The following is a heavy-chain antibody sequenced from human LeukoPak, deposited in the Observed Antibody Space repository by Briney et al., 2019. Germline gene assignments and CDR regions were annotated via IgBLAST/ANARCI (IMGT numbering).Heavy chain of an antibody. Sequence: SETLSLTCTVSGGSISSYYWGWIRQPPGRGLAWVGYIYYSGSTNYNPSLKSRVTISVDASKNQFSLRLSSVTAADTAVYYCARERGSFGQDAFDIWGQGTMVTVSS. D-gene: IGHD3-16*01. V-gene: IGHV4-59*01. CDR1: GGSISSYY. J-gene: IGHJ3*02. CDR2: IYYSGST. CDR3: ARERGSFGQDAFDI.